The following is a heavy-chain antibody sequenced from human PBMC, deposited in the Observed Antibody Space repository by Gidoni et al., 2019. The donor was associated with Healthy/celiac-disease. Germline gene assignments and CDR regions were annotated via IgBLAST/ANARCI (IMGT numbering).Heavy chain of an antibody. CDR2: INHSGST. V-gene: IGHV4-34*01. J-gene: IGHJ2*01. CDR1: GGSFSVYY. D-gene: IGHD1-7*01. Sequence: QVQLQQWGAGLLKPSETLSLTCAVYGGSFSVYYWSWIRQPPGKGLEWIGEINHSGSTNYNPSLKSRVTISVDTSKNQFSLKLSSVTAADTAVYYCARITGTKYLARKNWYFDLWGRGTLVTVSS. CDR3: ARITGTKYLARKNWYFDL.